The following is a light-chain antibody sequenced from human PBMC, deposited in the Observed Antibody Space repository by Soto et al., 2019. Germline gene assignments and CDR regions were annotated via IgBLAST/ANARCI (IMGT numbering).Light chain of an antibody. CDR2: GAS. V-gene: IGKV3-20*01. CDR1: QSFSSSY. Sequence: EIVLTQSPGTLSLSPGERATLSCRASQSFSSSYLAWYQQKPGQAPRLLIYGASSRATGIPDRFSGSGSGTDFTLTISRVEPEDFAVYYCQQYNNWPRTFGQGTKVDI. CDR3: QQYNNWPRT. J-gene: IGKJ1*01.